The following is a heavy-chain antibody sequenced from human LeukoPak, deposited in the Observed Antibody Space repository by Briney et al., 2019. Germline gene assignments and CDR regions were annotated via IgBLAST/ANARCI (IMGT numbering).Heavy chain of an antibody. V-gene: IGHV4-39*07. CDR3: ARSSYVQGYAFDI. Sequence: SETLSLTCTVSGGSISSSSYYWGWIRQPPGKGLEWIGEINHSGSTNYNPSLKSRVTISVDTSKNQFSLKLSSVTAADTAVYYCARSSYVQGYAFDIWGQGTMVTVSS. CDR2: INHSGST. D-gene: IGHD6-6*01. J-gene: IGHJ3*02. CDR1: GGSISSSSYY.